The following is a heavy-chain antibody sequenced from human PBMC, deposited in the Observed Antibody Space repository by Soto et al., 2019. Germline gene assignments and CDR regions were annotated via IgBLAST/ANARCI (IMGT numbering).Heavy chain of an antibody. D-gene: IGHD2-8*01. V-gene: IGHV1-18*01. Sequence: QVQLVQSGGEVKKPGASVKVSCKASGYRFTSYGFSWVRQAPGQGLEWMGWISAYNGNTNYAQNFQGRVTMTRDTSTSTANMELRSLRSDDTAVYYCARMLGDAFDIWGQGTMVTVSS. CDR3: ARMLGDAFDI. CDR1: GYRFTSYG. CDR2: ISAYNGNT. J-gene: IGHJ3*02.